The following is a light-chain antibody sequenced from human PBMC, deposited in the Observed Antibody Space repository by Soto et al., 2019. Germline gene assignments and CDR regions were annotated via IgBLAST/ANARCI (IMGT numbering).Light chain of an antibody. V-gene: IGLV4-69*01. CDR3: QTWGTGFQV. Sequence: QSVLTQSPSASASLGASVKLTCTLSSGHSSYSIAWHQQQPEKGPRYLMNLNSDGSHNKGDAIPDRFSGSSSGAERYLTISSLQSEDEGDYYCQTWGTGFQVFGGGTKLTVL. CDR2: LNSDGSH. CDR1: SGHSSYS. J-gene: IGLJ3*02.